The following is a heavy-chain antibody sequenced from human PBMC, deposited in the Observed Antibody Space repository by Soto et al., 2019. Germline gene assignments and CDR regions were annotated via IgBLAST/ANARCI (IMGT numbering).Heavy chain of an antibody. V-gene: IGHV3-23*01. J-gene: IGHJ4*02. CDR3: AKDRHYCTNGVCYSKIEMYYFDY. Sequence: EVQLLEAGGAFLQPGGSLRLSFAHAGFTFSIYAMTWISQAPGKRLEWISSISGIGGSTYYADSVKGRFTISRDNSKNTLYLQMNILRAEDTAVYYCAKDRHYCTNGVCYSKIEMYYFDYRGQGNLVTFSS. CDR2: ISGIGGST. D-gene: IGHD2-8*01. CDR1: GFTFSIYA.